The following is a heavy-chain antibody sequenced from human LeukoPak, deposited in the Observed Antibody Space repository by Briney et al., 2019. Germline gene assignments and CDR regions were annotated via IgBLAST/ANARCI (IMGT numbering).Heavy chain of an antibody. Sequence: PSETLSLTCTVSGGPISSYYWSWIRQPPGKGLEWIGYVYYSGSTYYNPSLKIRVTMSVDTSKNQFSLRLSSVTAADTAVYYCARAGGLEMSTIYPHYYYYYMDVWGKGTTVTVSS. CDR1: GGPISSYY. D-gene: IGHD5-24*01. CDR3: ARAGGLEMSTIYPHYYYYYMDV. CDR2: VYYSGST. V-gene: IGHV4-59*01. J-gene: IGHJ6*03.